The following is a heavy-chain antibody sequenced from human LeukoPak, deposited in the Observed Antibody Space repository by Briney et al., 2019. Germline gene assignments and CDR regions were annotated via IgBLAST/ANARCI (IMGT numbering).Heavy chain of an antibody. CDR2: SYNRGNT. D-gene: IGHD6-13*01. CDR1: GGSIRGHY. J-gene: IGHJ3*02. V-gene: IGHV4-59*11. CDR3: ARGPRIAAATTGSFDI. Sequence: SETLSLTCTVSGGSIRGHYWIWIRQPPGEGLEWIGSSYNRGNTNYNPSLKSRVTISLDTFKNQFFRETNAVTAADTDVYYCARGPRIAAATTGSFDIWGQGTMVPVSS.